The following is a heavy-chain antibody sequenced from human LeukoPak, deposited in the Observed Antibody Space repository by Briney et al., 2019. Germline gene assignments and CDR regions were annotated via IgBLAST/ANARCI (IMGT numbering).Heavy chain of an antibody. CDR2: IIPIFGTA. D-gene: IGHD6-13*01. J-gene: IGHJ5*02. CDR3: AREVYSSSWYWFDR. V-gene: IGHV1-69*05. Sequence: ASVKVSCKASGGTFSSYDISWVRQAPGQGLEWMGRIIPIFGTANYAQKFQGRVTIITYESTTTAYMKRSSLRSEDTAVYYCAREVYSSSWYWFDRWGQGTLVTVSS. CDR1: GGTFSSYD.